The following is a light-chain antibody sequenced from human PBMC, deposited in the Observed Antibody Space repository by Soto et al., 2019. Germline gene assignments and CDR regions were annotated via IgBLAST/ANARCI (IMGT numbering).Light chain of an antibody. CDR2: EVS. V-gene: IGLV2-14*01. J-gene: IGLJ2*01. CDR3: SSYTSSSTGV. Sequence: QSALTQPASVSGSPGQSITISCTGTSSDVGGYNYVSWYQQHPGKAPKLMIYEVSNRPSRVSNRFSGSKSGNTASLTISGVRAEDEADYYCSSYTSSSTGVFGGGTKLTVL. CDR1: SSDVGGYNY.